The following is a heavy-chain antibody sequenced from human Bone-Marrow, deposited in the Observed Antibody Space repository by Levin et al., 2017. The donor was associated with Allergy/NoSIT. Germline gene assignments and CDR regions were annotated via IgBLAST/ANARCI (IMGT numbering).Heavy chain of an antibody. Sequence: PGGSLRLSCTASAFTFRNYYMHWVRQAPGMGLVWVSNILNDGTTNYADSVKGRFTISRDNAKNTLYLQMNSLGEEDTAVYFCARGGCDRTSCQDHWGQGILVTVSS. CDR1: AFTFRNYY. J-gene: IGHJ4*02. V-gene: IGHV3-74*01. CDR3: ARGGCDRTSCQDH. D-gene: IGHD2-2*01. CDR2: ILNDGTT.